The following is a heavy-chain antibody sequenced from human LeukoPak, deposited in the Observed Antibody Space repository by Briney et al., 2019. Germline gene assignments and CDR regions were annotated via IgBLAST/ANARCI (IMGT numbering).Heavy chain of an antibody. CDR1: GGSISSSSYY. D-gene: IGHD1-26*01. Sequence: SETLSLTCTVSGGSISSSSYYWGWIRQPPGKGLEWIGSIYYSGNTYYNPSLKSRVTISVDTSKNQFSLKLSSVTAADTAVYYCARGSGGSYYLGYWGQGTLVTVSS. CDR2: IYYSGNT. J-gene: IGHJ4*02. V-gene: IGHV4-39*07. CDR3: ARGSGGSYYLGY.